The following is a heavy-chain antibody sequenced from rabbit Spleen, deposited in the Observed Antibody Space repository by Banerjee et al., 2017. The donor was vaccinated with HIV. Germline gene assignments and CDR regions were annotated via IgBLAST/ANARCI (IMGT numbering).Heavy chain of an antibody. CDR2: IYAARGTT. CDR3: VREVAARFHL. V-gene: IGHV1S7*01. J-gene: IGHJ4*01. D-gene: IGHD4-1*01. CDR1: GIDFTNYY. Sequence: QLVESGGGLVQPGGSLTLSCKASGIDFTNYYITWVRQAPGKGLEWIGIIYAARGTTDYASWVNGRFTISSDNAQGTVDLQLNSLTAADTATYFCVREVAARFHLWGPGTLVTVS.